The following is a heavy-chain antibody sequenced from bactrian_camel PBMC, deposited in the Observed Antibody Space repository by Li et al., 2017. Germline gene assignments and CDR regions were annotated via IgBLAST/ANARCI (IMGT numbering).Heavy chain of an antibody. CDR3: AAGPGIFGGGTLSPARYSS. D-gene: IGHD5*01. Sequence: QLVESGGGLVQPGGSLRLSCIASGFQFSDYPMSWVRQAPGKGLEWISDINSSGRSTNYADFVKGRFTTSHDSAGNIAYLQMNSLEPEDTAIYYCAAGPGIFGGGTLSPARYSSWGQGTQVTVS. V-gene: IGHV3S35*01. CDR2: INSSGRST. CDR1: GFQFSDYP. J-gene: IGHJ4*01.